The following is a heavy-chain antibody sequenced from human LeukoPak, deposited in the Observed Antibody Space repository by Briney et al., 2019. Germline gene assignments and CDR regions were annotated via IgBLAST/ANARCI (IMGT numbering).Heavy chain of an antibody. Sequence: GGSLRLSCAASGFTFSSYIMNWVRQAPGKGLNWVSSISSSSSYIYYADPVKGRFTISRDNAKNSLYLQMNSLRAEDTAVYYCARSSWTDWFDPWGQGTVVTVSS. CDR3: ARSSWTDWFDP. CDR1: GFTFSSYI. V-gene: IGHV3-21*01. D-gene: IGHD3/OR15-3a*01. CDR2: ISSSSSYI. J-gene: IGHJ5*02.